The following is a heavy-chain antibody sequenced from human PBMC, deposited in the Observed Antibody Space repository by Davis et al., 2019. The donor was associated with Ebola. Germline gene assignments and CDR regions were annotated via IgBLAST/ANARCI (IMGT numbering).Heavy chain of an antibody. V-gene: IGHV1-18*01. CDR1: GGTFGSYA. CDR2: INPHNGNT. Sequence: ASVKVSCKASGGTFGSYALSWVRQDPGQGLEWMGWINPHNGNTNYAQNVQGRVTMTTDTSTSTAYMEVGSLKSDDTAVYYCARAQFPTTSDHWGQGTLVTVSS. CDR3: ARAQFPTTSDH. D-gene: IGHD1-1*01. J-gene: IGHJ4*02.